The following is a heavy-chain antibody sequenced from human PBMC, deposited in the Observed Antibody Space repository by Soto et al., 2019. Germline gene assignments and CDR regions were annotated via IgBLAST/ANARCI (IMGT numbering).Heavy chain of an antibody. J-gene: IGHJ3*02. D-gene: IGHD6-19*01. CDR1: GFTFSSYA. V-gene: IGHV3-23*01. CDR3: AKDLMRQWLARLDI. Sequence: PGGSLRLSCAASGFTFSSYAMSWVRQAPGKGLGWVSAISGSGGSTYYADSVKGRFTISRDNSKNTLYLQMNSLRAEDTAVYYCAKDLMRQWLARLDIWGQGTMVTVSS. CDR2: ISGSGGST.